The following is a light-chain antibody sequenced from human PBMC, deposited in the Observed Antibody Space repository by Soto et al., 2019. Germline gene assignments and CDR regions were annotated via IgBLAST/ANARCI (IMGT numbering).Light chain of an antibody. CDR1: QTISTY. CDR3: QQHNDWPRT. CDR2: GAS. Sequence: DIQLTHSPSALSASVGDRVTITCRASQTISTYLNWYQQKPGKAPKLLIYGASSLQSGVPSRFSGSGSGTEFTLTISSLVSEDSAVYYCQQHNDWPRTFGQGTNVAIK. J-gene: IGKJ1*01. V-gene: IGKV1-39*01.